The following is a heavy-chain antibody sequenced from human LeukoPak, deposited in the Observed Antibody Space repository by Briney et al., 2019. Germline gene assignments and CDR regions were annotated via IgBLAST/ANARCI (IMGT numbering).Heavy chain of an antibody. CDR3: ARDHTANYYYYMDV. CDR2: ISAYNGNT. V-gene: IGHV1-18*01. J-gene: IGHJ6*03. CDR1: GYTFNTYG. D-gene: IGHD2-21*02. Sequence: GASVKVSCKASGYTFNTYGISWVRQAPGQGLEWMGWISAYNGNTNYAQKLQGRVTMTTDTSTSTAYMELRSLRSDDTAVYYCARDHTANYYYYMDVWGKGTTVTVSS.